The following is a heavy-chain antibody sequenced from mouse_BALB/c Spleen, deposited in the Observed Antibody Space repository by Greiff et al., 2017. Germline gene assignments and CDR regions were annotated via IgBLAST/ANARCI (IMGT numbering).Heavy chain of an antibody. J-gene: IGHJ4*01. CDR2: IDPANGNT. D-gene: IGHD2-14*01. CDR3: ARRYDENYAMDY. V-gene: IGHV14-3*02. CDR1: GFNIKDTY. Sequence: EVKLQQSGAELVKPGASVKLSCTASGFNIKDTYMHWVKQRPEQGLEWIGRIDPANGNTKYDPKFQGKATITADTSSNTAYLQLSSLTSEDTAVYYGARRYDENYAMDYWGQGTSVTVSS.